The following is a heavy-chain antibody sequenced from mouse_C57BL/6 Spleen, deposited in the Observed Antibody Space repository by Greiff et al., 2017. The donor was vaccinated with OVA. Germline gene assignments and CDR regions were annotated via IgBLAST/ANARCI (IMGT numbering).Heavy chain of an antibody. CDR1: GYTFTSYT. CDR2: INPSSGYT. J-gene: IGHJ3*01. V-gene: IGHV1-4*01. Sequence: QVQLQQSGAELARPGASVKMSCKASGYTFTSYTMHWVKQRPGQGLEWIGYINPSSGYTKYTEKFKDKATLTADKSSSTAYMQLSSLTSEDSAVYYCARSDYGSSHEGFAYWGQGTLVTVSA. D-gene: IGHD1-1*01. CDR3: ARSDYGSSHEGFAY.